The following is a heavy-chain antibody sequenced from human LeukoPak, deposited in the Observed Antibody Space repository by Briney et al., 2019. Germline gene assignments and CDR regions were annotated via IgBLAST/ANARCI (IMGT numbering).Heavy chain of an antibody. CDR2: IYTSGST. CDR1: GGSISSYY. CDR3: ARGGPYDFWSGLDY. Sequence: SETLSLTCTVSGGSISSYYWSWIRQPAGKGLEWIGRIYTSGSTNYNPSLKSRVTMSVDTSRNQFSLKLSSVTAADTAVCYCARGGPYDFWSGLDYWGQGTLVTVSS. D-gene: IGHD3-3*01. J-gene: IGHJ4*02. V-gene: IGHV4-4*07.